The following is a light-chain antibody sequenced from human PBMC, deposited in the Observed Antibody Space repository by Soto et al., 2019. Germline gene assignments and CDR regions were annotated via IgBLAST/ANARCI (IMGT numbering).Light chain of an antibody. CDR2: GAS. V-gene: IGKV1-33*01. CDR1: AHIGKF. CDR3: QQYYSVPLN. J-gene: IGKJ4*01. Sequence: SKMTQYASSLSASVGDRVTITCQASAHIGKFLNWYEQNPGKAPKLLIYGASYLETGVPSRFSGDGSGADFTLTISSLQPEDSATYFCQQYYSVPLNFGGGTKV.